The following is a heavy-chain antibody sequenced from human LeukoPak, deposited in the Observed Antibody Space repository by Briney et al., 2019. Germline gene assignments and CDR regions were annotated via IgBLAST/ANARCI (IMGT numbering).Heavy chain of an antibody. J-gene: IGHJ4*02. V-gene: IGHV3-66*04. CDR2: SYGGGST. D-gene: IGHD2-21*01. Sequence: GGFRRPSGAAAGFSVSSNYMSCGRPPGGEGLGWVVVSYGGGSTYYADSVKGRFTISRDNSKNTLYLQMNSLRAEDPAVYYCARLPGGAISGTDFWGQGTLVTVSS. CDR1: GFSVSSNY. CDR3: ARLPGGAISGTDF.